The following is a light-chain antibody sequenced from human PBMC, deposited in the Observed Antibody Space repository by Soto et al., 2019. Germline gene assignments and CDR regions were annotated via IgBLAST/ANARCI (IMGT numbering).Light chain of an antibody. CDR2: DAS. J-gene: IGKJ2*01. V-gene: IGKV1-5*01. Sequence: DIQMTQSPSTLSASVGDTVTITCRASQNINTWLAWYQQKPGKAPKFLIYDASSLDRGVPSRFSGDGSGTEFTLTISSLQSEDFAVYYCQQYNNWPKYTFGQGTKLEIK. CDR1: QNINTW. CDR3: QQYNNWPKYT.